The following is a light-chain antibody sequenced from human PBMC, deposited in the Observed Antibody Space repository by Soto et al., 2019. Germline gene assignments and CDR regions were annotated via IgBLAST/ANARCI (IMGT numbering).Light chain of an antibody. CDR3: MQTLQTPWT. CDR1: QSLLHSNGYNY. J-gene: IGKJ1*01. Sequence: DIVMTQAPLSLPVTPGEPASISCRSSQSLLHSNGYNYLDGYLQKTGQSPQVLIHLGSNRASGVPDRFNGSGSGTDFTLKISRVEAEDVGIYYCMQTLQTPWTFGQGTKVDNK. V-gene: IGKV2-28*01. CDR2: LGS.